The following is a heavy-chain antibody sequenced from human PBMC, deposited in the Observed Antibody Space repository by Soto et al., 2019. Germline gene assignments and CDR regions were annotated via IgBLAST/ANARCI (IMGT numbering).Heavy chain of an antibody. Sequence: ASVKVSCKASGYTFTSYYMHWVRQAPGQGLEWMGIINPSGGSTSYAQKFQGRVTMTRDTSTSTVYMELSSLRSEDTAVYYCVRAAPPYIVLVPAVYGMDVWGQGTTVTVSS. CDR3: VRAAPPYIVLVPAVYGMDV. V-gene: IGHV1-46*01. CDR1: GYTFTSYY. CDR2: INPSGGST. D-gene: IGHD2-2*01. J-gene: IGHJ6*02.